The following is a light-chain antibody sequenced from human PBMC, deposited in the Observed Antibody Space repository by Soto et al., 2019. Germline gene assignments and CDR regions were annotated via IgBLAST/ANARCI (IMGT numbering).Light chain of an antibody. Sequence: EIVFTQSPGTLSLSPGERVTLSCRASQTISSNYLAWYQQKPGQAPRLLIYGASFRATGIPDRFSGSGSGTDFTLTISRLEPEDFGVYYCQQYGRTPPGFTFGPGTKVDIK. V-gene: IGKV3-20*01. CDR2: GAS. J-gene: IGKJ3*01. CDR3: QQYGRTPPGFT. CDR1: QTISSNY.